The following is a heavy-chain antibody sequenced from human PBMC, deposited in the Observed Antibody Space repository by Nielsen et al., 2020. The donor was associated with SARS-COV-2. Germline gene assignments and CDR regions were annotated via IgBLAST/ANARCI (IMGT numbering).Heavy chain of an antibody. D-gene: IGHD1-26*01. Sequence: GESLKISCAASGFTFSDYYMSWIRQAPGKGLEWVSYISSSSSYTNYADSVKGRFTISRDNAKNSLYLQMNSLRAEDTAVYYCARDYSGSYPFDYWGQGTLVTVSS. J-gene: IGHJ4*02. CDR1: GFTFSDYY. CDR3: ARDYSGSYPFDY. V-gene: IGHV3-11*06. CDR2: ISSSSSYT.